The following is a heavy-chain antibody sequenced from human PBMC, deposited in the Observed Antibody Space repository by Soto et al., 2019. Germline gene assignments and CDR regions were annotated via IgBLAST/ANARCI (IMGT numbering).Heavy chain of an antibody. V-gene: IGHV1-46*01. Sequence: QVQLVQSGTEVKKPGASVKVSCKTSGYTFTTHYVRWVRQAPGQGLEWMGIINPSGGRTSYALKFQGRITMTSDTSTNTVYVELTSLRSEDTAIYFCARAGENYGSGTFSPPLRYYFNSWGQGTLVTVSS. CDR3: ARAGENYGSGTFSPPLRYYFNS. CDR1: GYTFTTHY. CDR2: INPSGGRT. J-gene: IGHJ4*02. D-gene: IGHD3-10*01.